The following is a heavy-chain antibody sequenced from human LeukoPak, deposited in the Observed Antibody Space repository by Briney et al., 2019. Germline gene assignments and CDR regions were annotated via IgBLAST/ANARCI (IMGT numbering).Heavy chain of an antibody. V-gene: IGHV3-7*01. CDR1: GLTFISSW. CDR3: ARDLAYCRIAD. CDR2: IKPEGSEK. J-gene: IGHJ4*02. Sequence: GGALRLSCAVSGLTFISSWMDWVRQAQGKGLEWVAIIKPEGSEKYSADSVKGRFTISRDNAKNSLYLQLASLRVEDTAFYYCARDLAYCRIADWGQGMLVT. D-gene: IGHD2-21*01.